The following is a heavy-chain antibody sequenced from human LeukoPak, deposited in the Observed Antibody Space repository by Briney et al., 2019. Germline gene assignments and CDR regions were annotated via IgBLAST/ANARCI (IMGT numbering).Heavy chain of an antibody. Sequence: ASVKVSCKASGYTFSDYYIHWVRQAPGQGLEWMGWINPKSGGTKYAQKFQGRVTMTRDTSISTAYMELSRLRSDDTAVYYCARLYGSGLRGAFDIWGQGTMVIVS. J-gene: IGHJ3*02. D-gene: IGHD3-10*01. V-gene: IGHV1-2*02. CDR1: GYTFSDYY. CDR2: INPKSGGT. CDR3: ARLYGSGLRGAFDI.